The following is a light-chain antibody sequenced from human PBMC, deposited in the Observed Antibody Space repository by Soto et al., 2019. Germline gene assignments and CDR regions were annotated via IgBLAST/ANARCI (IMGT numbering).Light chain of an antibody. CDR3: SLSFGGTVV. V-gene: IGLV7-46*01. CDR2: DAT. J-gene: IGLJ2*01. Sequence: QAVVTQEPSMTVSPGETVTLTCGSSTGGVTSGHWPYWFQQKAGQAPRTLIYDATNKHSWTPVRFSGSLLGGKAALTLSGAQPEDEAEYYCSLSFGGTVVFGGGTKVTVL. CDR1: TGGVTSGHW.